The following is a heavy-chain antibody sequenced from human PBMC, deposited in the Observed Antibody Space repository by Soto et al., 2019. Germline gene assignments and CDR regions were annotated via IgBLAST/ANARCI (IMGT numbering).Heavy chain of an antibody. Sequence: SETLSLTCTVSGGSISSSSYYWGWIRQPPGKGLEWIGSIYYSGSTYYNPSLKSRVTISVDTSKNQFSLKLSSVTAADTAVYYWARLRIRFFGGVKYYFDYGGQETLATVS. CDR1: GGSISSSSYY. CDR3: ARLRIRFFGGVKYYFDY. J-gene: IGHJ4*02. D-gene: IGHD3-3*01. CDR2: IYYSGST. V-gene: IGHV4-39*01.